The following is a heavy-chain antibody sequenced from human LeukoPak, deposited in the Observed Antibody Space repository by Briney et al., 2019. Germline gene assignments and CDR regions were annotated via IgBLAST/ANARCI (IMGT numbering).Heavy chain of an antibody. Sequence: GGSLRLSCAASGFPFNAYWMTWVRQAPGKGLEWVANIRQDGDTKYYVDSVKGRFTISRDNAMNSLYLQMNSLRAEDTAIYYCARSLPYGTTWYGRSDFWGQGTLVTVPS. CDR1: GFPFNAYW. V-gene: IGHV3-7*03. J-gene: IGHJ4*02. CDR3: ARSLPYGTTWYGRSDF. CDR2: IRQDGDTK. D-gene: IGHD6-13*01.